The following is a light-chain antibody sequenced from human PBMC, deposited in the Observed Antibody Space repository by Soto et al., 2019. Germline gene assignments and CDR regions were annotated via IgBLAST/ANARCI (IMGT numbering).Light chain of an antibody. J-gene: IGKJ5*01. CDR2: AAS. Sequence: DIQMTQSPSSVSASVGDRVTITCRASQGIGSWLAWYQHKPGKDPKLLIYAASNLQGGVPSRFSGSGSGTDFALTINSLQPEDFATYYCQQTNTFPSTFGQGTRLEIK. CDR1: QGIGSW. CDR3: QQTNTFPST. V-gene: IGKV1D-12*01.